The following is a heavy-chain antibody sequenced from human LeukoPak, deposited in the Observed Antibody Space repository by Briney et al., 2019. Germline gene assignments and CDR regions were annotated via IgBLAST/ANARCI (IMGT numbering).Heavy chain of an antibody. CDR1: GFTFSDYY. J-gene: IGHJ4*02. CDR3: ARARNYYDSSAQGY. D-gene: IGHD3-22*01. V-gene: IGHV3-11*01. Sequence: KPGGSLRLSCAASGFTFSDYYMSWIRQAPGKGLEWVSYISSSGSTIYYADSVKGRFTISRDNAKNSLYLQMNSLRAEDTTVYYCARARNYYDSSAQGYWGQGTLVTVSS. CDR2: ISSSGSTI.